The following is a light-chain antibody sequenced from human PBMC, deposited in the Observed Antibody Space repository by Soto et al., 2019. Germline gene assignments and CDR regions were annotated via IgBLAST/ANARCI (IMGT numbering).Light chain of an antibody. CDR1: ETVTGKY. J-gene: IGKJ1*01. CDR3: QQYSSPPQT. Sequence: EIVLTQSPGTLSLSLGDRVTLSCRASETVTGKYLAWYQQKAGQAPRLFIFAASNRATGIRDRFSGSGSGTDFTLTISRLEPEDFAVYFCQQYSSPPQTFGQGTKVDIK. CDR2: AAS. V-gene: IGKV3-20*01.